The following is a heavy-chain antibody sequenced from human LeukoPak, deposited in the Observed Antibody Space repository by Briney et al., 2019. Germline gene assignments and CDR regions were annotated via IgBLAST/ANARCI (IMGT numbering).Heavy chain of an antibody. CDR1: GGSISNYY. D-gene: IGHD3-3*01. J-gene: IGHJ4*02. V-gene: IGHV4-59*01. CDR3: ASSHPLGSNNDYYTPFDY. CDR2: MYYSGST. Sequence: SETLSLTCTVSGGSISNYYRSWIRQPPGKGLEWIGYMYYSGSTNYNPSLKSRVTISVDTSKNQFSLKLSSVTAADTAVYYCASSHPLGSNNDYYTPFDYWGQGTLVTVSS.